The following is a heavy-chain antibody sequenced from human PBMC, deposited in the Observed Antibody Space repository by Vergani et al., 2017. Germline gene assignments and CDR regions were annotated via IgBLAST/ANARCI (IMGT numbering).Heavy chain of an antibody. CDR1: GGSISSYY. CDR3: ARVSQLGQPYSYYGMDV. V-gene: IGHV4-4*07. D-gene: IGHD6-6*01. CDR2: ISTSGST. Sequence: QVQLQESGPGLVKPSETLSLICTVSGGSISSYYWSWIRQPAGKGLEWIGRISTSGSTNYNPSLKSRVTMAVDTSKNQFSLKLISVTAADTAVYYCARVSQLGQPYSYYGMDVWGLGTTVTVSS. J-gene: IGHJ6*02.